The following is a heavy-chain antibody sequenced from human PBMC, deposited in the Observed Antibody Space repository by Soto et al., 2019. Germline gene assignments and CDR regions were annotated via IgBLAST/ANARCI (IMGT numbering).Heavy chain of an antibody. CDR3: ARLGNSITIFGVVTRNAFEV. CDR1: VYSFTSYW. D-gene: IGHD3-3*01. J-gene: IGHJ3*01. Sequence: EVQLVQSGAEVKKPGESLKISCKGSVYSFTSYWIGWVRQMPGKGLEWMGIIYPGDSDTRYSPSFQGQVTNSADRSIRTAYLQGSSLKAPDTAMYYCARLGNSITIFGVVTRNAFEVWGQGTMVTDSS. CDR2: IYPGDSDT. V-gene: IGHV5-51*01.